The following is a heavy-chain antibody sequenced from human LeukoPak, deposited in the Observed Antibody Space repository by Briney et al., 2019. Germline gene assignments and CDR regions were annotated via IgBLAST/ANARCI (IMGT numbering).Heavy chain of an antibody. D-gene: IGHD1-26*01. CDR1: GFTVSSNY. V-gene: IGHV3-30-3*01. J-gene: IGHJ5*02. CDR2: ISYDGSNK. CDR3: ARGATVGRPINWFDP. Sequence: GGSLRLSCAASGFTVSSNYMSWVRQAPGKGLEWVAVISYDGSNKYYADSVKGRFTISRDNSKNTLYLQMNSLRAEDTAVYYCARGATVGRPINWFDPWGQGTLVTVSS.